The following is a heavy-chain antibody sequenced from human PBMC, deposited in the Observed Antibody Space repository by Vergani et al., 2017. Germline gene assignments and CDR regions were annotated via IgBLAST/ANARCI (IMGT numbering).Heavy chain of an antibody. J-gene: IGHJ4*02. CDR2: VYPSGTT. Sequence: QVQLHESGPGLVKPSETLSLICSVSGVSMQSGSFYWTWIRQTAERRLEWMGRVYPSGTTNYNPSLKSRVTISVDTSKNQFSLQLTSVTAADSALYFCASIARAPTRRNPPPDYWGQGILVTVSS. D-gene: IGHD3-16*02. CDR3: ASIARAPTRRNPPPDY. CDR1: GVSMQSGSFY. V-gene: IGHV4-61*02.